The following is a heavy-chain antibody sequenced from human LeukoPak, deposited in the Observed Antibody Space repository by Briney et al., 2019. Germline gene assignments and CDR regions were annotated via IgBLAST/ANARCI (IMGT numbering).Heavy chain of an antibody. CDR2: ISSGGSTI. V-gene: IGHV3-48*03. CDR1: GFTFSNYE. D-gene: IGHD1-26*01. CDR3: ARGRVGTTTPFDY. Sequence: GGSLRLSCAVSGFTFSNYEMNWVRQAPGKGLEWVSYISSGGSTIYYADSVKGRFTISRANAKNSLFLQMNSLRADMTVFYYCARGRVGTTTPFDYWGQGTLVTVSS. J-gene: IGHJ4*02.